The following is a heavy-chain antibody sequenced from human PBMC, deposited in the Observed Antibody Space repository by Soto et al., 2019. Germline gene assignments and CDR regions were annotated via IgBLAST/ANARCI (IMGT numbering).Heavy chain of an antibody. CDR1: GFTFDDYA. CDR2: ISWNSGSV. J-gene: IGHJ5*02. Sequence: EVQLVESGGGLVRPGRSLRLSCAASGFTFDDYAMHWVRQAPGKGLEWVSGISWNSGSVAYADSVKGRFTISRDNAKNALYLQMNSLRAEDSAIYYCARDRSFGTSGYYSWDLWGQGTLVTVSS. V-gene: IGHV3-9*01. D-gene: IGHD3-22*01. CDR3: ARDRSFGTSGYYSWDL.